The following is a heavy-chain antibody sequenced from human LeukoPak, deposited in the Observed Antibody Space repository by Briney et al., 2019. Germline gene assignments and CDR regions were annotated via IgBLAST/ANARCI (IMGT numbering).Heavy chain of an antibody. CDR3: ARGSVLRWFDP. Sequence: ASVKVSCKASGYTFTSYCMHWVPQAPGQGLEWMGIINPSGGSTSYAQKFQGRVTMTRDTSTCTVYMELSSLRSEDTAVYYCARGSVLRWFDPWGQGTLVTVSS. CDR2: INPSGGST. D-gene: IGHD4-17*01. CDR1: GYTFTSYC. V-gene: IGHV1-46*03. J-gene: IGHJ5*02.